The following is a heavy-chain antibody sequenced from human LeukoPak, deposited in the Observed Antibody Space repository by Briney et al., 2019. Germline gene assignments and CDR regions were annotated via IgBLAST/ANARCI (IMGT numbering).Heavy chain of an antibody. Sequence: PGGSLRLSCAASGFTFSSYGMHWVRQAPGKGLEWVAVIWDDGSNKYYADSVKGRFTISRDNSKNTLYLQMNSLRAEDTAVYYCAREYSSTDAFDIWGLGTMVTVSS. V-gene: IGHV3-33*01. CDR1: GFTFSSYG. CDR3: AREYSSTDAFDI. D-gene: IGHD6-13*01. J-gene: IGHJ3*02. CDR2: IWDDGSNK.